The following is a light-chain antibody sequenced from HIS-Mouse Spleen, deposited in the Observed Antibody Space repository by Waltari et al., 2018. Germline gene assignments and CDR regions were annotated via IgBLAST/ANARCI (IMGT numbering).Light chain of an antibody. V-gene: IGLV3-10*01. CDR1: ALPKKS. CDR3: YSTDSSGNHRV. J-gene: IGLJ2*01. CDR2: EDI. Sequence: SYELTQPPSVSVSPGQTARITCSGDALPKKSAYWYQQKSGQAPVLVIYEDIKRPSGIPERFSGSSSGTMATLTISGAQVEDEADYYCYSTDSSGNHRVFGGGTKLTVL.